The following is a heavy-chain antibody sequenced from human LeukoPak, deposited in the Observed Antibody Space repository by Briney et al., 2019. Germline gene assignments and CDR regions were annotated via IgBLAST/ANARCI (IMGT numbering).Heavy chain of an antibody. Sequence: WASVKVSCKASGYTFTGYYMHWVRQAPGQGLEWMGRINPNSGGTNYAQKFQGRVTMTRDTSISTAYMELSRLRSDDTAVYYCASPHSGYDYFDYWGQGTLVTVSS. V-gene: IGHV1-2*06. CDR1: GYTFTGYY. CDR3: ASPHSGYDYFDY. CDR2: INPNSGGT. D-gene: IGHD5-12*01. J-gene: IGHJ4*02.